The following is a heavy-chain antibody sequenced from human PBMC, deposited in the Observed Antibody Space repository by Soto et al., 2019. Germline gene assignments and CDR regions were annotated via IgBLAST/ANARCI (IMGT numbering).Heavy chain of an antibody. CDR1: GGSISSSSYY. D-gene: IGHD3-3*01. J-gene: IGHJ4*02. Sequence: SETLSLTCTVSGGSISSSSYYRGWIRQPPGKGLEWIGSIYYSGSTYYNPSLKSRVTISVDTSKNQFSLKLSSVTAADTAVYYCARLRTYYDFWSGSPPAEFDYWGQGTLVTVSS. V-gene: IGHV4-39*01. CDR3: ARLRTYYDFWSGSPPAEFDY. CDR2: IYYSGST.